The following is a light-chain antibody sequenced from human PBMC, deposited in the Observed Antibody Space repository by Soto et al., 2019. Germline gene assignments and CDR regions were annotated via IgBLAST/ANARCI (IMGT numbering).Light chain of an antibody. V-gene: IGLV2-14*03. J-gene: IGLJ3*02. CDR3: SPFTTPHTLV. Sequence: QSALTQPASVSGSPGQSITISCAGSNSDVGAYNYVSWYQQHPGKAPKLIIFDVSNRPSGVSDRFSASKSGNTASLTISGLKAEQPAIYSGSPFTTPHTLVFGGGTKLPVL. CDR1: NSDVGAYNY. CDR2: DVS.